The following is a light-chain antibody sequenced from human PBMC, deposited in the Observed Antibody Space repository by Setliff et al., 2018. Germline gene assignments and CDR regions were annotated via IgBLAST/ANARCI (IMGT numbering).Light chain of an antibody. CDR2: DVS. V-gene: IGLV2-14*03. CDR1: SSDIGAYDY. J-gene: IGLJ1*01. CDR3: SSYSTRTSLDV. Sequence: QSVLTQPASVSGSPGQSITIHCIGSSSDIGAYDYVAWYQQHPGKAPKLMIYDVSHRPSGVSHRFSASKSGNTASLTISGLQVEDEADYYCSSYSTRTSLDVFGTGTKVTVL.